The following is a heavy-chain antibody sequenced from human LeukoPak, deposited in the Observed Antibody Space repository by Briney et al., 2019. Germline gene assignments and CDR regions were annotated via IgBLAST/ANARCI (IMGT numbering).Heavy chain of an antibody. D-gene: IGHD3-9*01. V-gene: IGHV4-59*08. Sequence: SETLSLTCTVSGGSISSYYWSWLRQPPGKGLEWIGYVYYSGSTNYSPSLKSRVTISADTSKNQFSLKLSSVTAADTAVYYCARLVDILTGRKSYFDYWGQGILVTVSS. J-gene: IGHJ4*02. CDR1: GGSISSYY. CDR3: ARLVDILTGRKSYFDY. CDR2: VYYSGST.